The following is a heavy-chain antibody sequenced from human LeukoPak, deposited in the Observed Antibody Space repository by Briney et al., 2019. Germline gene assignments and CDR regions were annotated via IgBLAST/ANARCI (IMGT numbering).Heavy chain of an antibody. CDR3: ARDYYYDSSGYYGRRGFDY. J-gene: IGHJ4*02. V-gene: IGHV3-21*01. Sequence: PGGSLRLSCAASGFTFSSYSMNWVRQAPGKGLEWVSFISSSSSYKYNADSVKGRLTISRDNAKNSLYLQMNSLRAEDTAVYYCARDYYYDSSGYYGRRGFDYWGQGTLVTVSS. CDR1: GFTFSSYS. CDR2: ISSSSSYK. D-gene: IGHD3-22*01.